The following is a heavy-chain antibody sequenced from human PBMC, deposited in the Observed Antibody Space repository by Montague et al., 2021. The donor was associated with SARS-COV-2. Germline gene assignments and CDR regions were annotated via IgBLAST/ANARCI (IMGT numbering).Heavy chain of an antibody. CDR3: ARHASYDYSKDLYYYYYYGMAV. CDR1: GGSISSSSYY. D-gene: IGHD4-11*01. Sequence: SETLSLTCTVSGGSISSSSYYWGWIRQPPGKGLEWIGSIYYSGSTYYNPSLKSRVTISVDTSKNQFSLKLSSVTAADTAVYYCARHASYDYSKDLYYYYYYGMAVWGQGTTVTVSS. J-gene: IGHJ6*02. CDR2: IYYSGST. V-gene: IGHV4-39*01.